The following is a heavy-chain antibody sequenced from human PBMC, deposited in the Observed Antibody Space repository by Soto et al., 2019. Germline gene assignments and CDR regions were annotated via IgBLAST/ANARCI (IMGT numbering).Heavy chain of an antibody. D-gene: IGHD3-16*01. J-gene: IGHJ4*02. Sequence: ASVKVSCKASGYTFTGYYIHWVRQAPGQGLEWLGWINPNSGSTSSAQKFQGRVTLTRDTSISTAYMELSRLTPDDTAVYFGARNLGGKTDGPAPGGQGPLAPAPS. V-gene: IGHV1-2*02. CDR3: ARNLGGKTDGPAP. CDR2: INPNSGST. CDR1: GYTFTGYY.